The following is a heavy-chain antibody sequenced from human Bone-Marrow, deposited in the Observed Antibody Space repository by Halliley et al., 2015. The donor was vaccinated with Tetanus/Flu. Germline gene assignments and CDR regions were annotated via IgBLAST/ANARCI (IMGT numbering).Heavy chain of an antibody. Sequence: SLRLSCAASGFTFSSYAMSWVRQAPGKGLEWVSAISGSGGSTYYADSVKGRFTISRDNSKNTLYLQMNSLRAEDTAVYYCAKYYNISRGYYNCGMDVWGQGTTVAVTS. V-gene: IGHV3-23*01. J-gene: IGHJ6*02. D-gene: IGHD1-26*01. CDR1: GFTFSSYA. CDR2: ISGSGGST. CDR3: AKYYNISRGYYNCGMDV.